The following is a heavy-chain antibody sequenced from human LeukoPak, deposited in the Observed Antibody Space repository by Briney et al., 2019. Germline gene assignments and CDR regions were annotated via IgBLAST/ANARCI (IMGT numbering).Heavy chain of an antibody. CDR3: ATDND. CDR1: GFTFSIYA. V-gene: IGHV3-23*01. CDR2: INNGGGST. J-gene: IGHJ4*02. D-gene: IGHD2-8*01. Sequence: PGGSLRLSCAASGFTFSIYAMNWVRQAPGKGLEWVSTINNGGGSTYYADSVKGRFTISRDNSKNTLYLQMNSLRAEDTAVYYCATDNDWGQGTLVTVSS.